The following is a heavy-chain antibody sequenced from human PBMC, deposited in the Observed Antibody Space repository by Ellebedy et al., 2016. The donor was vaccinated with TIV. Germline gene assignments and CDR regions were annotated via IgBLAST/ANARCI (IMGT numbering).Heavy chain of an antibody. J-gene: IGHJ5*01. V-gene: IGHV1-24*01. Sequence: ASVKVSCKVSGYTRTELSMHWVRQAPGKGLEWMGGFDTEDGETIYAQKFQGRVTMTTDTSTSTFYMELRSLRSDDSAVYYCARDLLSDILTGSMDSWGHGTLVTVSS. CDR3: ARDLLSDILTGSMDS. CDR2: FDTEDGET. CDR1: GYTRTELS. D-gene: IGHD3-9*01.